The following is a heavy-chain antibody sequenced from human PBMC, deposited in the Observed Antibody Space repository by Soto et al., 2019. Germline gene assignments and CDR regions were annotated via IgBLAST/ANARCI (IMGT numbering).Heavy chain of an antibody. CDR3: ARVREATPPYDSSGYYYYFDY. D-gene: IGHD3-22*01. J-gene: IGHJ4*02. CDR2: ISSSSSYI. CDR1: GFTFSSYS. V-gene: IGHV3-21*01. Sequence: GGSLRLSCAASGFTFSSYSMNWVRQAPGKGLEWVSSISSSSSYIYYADSVKGRFTISRDNAKNSLYLQMNSLRAEDTAVYYCARVREATPPYDSSGYYYYFDYWGQGTLVTVSS.